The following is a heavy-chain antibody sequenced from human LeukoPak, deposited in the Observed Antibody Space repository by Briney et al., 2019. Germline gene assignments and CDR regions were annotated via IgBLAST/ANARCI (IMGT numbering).Heavy chain of an antibody. J-gene: IGHJ4*02. V-gene: IGHV3-53*01. Sequence: GGSLRLSCAASGFTVSSDYMTWVRQAPGKGLEWVSVIYSGGSTYYADSVKGRLTISRDNSKNTLYLQMNSLRAEDTAVYYCARDLEAAEDYWGQGTLVTVSS. CDR3: ARDLEAAEDY. D-gene: IGHD6-13*01. CDR1: GFTVSSDY. CDR2: IYSGGST.